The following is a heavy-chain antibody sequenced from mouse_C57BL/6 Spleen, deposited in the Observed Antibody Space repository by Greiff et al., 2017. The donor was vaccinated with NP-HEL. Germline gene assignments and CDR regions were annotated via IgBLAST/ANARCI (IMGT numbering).Heavy chain of an antibody. CDR2: IRNKANNHAT. D-gene: IGHD2-4*01. J-gene: IGHJ3*01. CDR3: TRPGLRRGSWFAY. CDR1: GFTFSDAW. V-gene: IGHV6-6*01. Sequence: DVMLVESGGGLVQPGGSMKLSCAASGFTFSDAWMDWVRQSPEKGLEWVAEIRNKANNHATYYAESVKGRFTISRDDSKSSVYLQMNSLRAEDTGIYYCTRPGLRRGSWFAYWGQGTLVTVSA.